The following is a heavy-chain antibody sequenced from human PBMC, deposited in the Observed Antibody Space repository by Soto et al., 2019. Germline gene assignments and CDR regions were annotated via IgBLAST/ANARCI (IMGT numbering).Heavy chain of an antibody. D-gene: IGHD3-16*01. Sequence: EVLLLESGGGLVQPGGSLRLSCATSGFSFRNHAMTWFRQAPGKGLEWVSSISGSGNATYYADSVKGRFTISRDNFKITLSLQMNSLTGHDTALYYCARDRGSYGYVNWGQGTLVTVSS. V-gene: IGHV3-23*01. CDR2: ISGSGNAT. J-gene: IGHJ4*02. CDR3: ARDRGSYGYVN. CDR1: GFSFRNHA.